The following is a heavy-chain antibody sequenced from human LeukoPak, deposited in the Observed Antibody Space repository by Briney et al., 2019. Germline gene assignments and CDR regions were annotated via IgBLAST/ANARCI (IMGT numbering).Heavy chain of an antibody. V-gene: IGHV3-7*01. Sequence: GGSLRLSCAASGFTFRNYWMGWVRQAPGKGLEWVANTKPDGSAEYYADSVRGRFTTSRDNANKFLYLQVNSLRAEDTPVYYCPRGGGLNTNFDYWGQGTLVTVSS. CDR2: TKPDGSAE. D-gene: IGHD2-15*01. J-gene: IGHJ4*02. CDR1: GFTFRNYW. CDR3: PRGGGLNTNFDY.